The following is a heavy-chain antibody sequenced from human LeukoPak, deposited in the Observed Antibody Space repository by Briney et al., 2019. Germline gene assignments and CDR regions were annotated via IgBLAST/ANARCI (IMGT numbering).Heavy chain of an antibody. Sequence: AGGSLRLSCAASGFTFSSYAKNWVRQAPGKGLEWVSAISGSGGSTYYAGSVKGRFTISRDNSKNTLYLQMNSLRAEDTAVYYCAKGKDDSSGWYFFYWGQGTLVTVSS. V-gene: IGHV3-23*01. J-gene: IGHJ4*02. CDR3: AKGKDDSSGWYFFY. CDR1: GFTFSSYA. D-gene: IGHD6-19*01. CDR2: ISGSGGST.